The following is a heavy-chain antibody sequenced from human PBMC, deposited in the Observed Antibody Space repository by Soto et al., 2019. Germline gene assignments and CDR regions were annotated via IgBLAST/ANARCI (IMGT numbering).Heavy chain of an antibody. V-gene: IGHV1-69*02. CDR1: GGTFSSYT. J-gene: IGHJ3*02. CDR3: ARVTSHHGDHDAFDI. D-gene: IGHD4-17*01. CDR2: IIPILGIA. Sequence: QVQEVQSGAEVKKPGSSVKVSCEASGGTFSSYTISWARQAPGQGLEWMGRIIPILGIANYAQKFQGRVTITPDKSTSTAYMELSSLRSEVTAVYYCARVTSHHGDHDAFDIWGQGTMVTVSS.